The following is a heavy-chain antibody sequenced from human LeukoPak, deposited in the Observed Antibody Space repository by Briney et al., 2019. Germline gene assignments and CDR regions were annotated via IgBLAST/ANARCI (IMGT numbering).Heavy chain of an antibody. CDR2: IYYSGST. CDR3: ARATWLPVGLYYYDSSGYYYYFDS. J-gene: IGHJ4*02. CDR1: GGSISSGGYY. V-gene: IGHV4-61*08. Sequence: NPSETLSLTCAVSGGSISSGGYYWSWIRQPPGKGLEWIGYIYYSGSTNYNPSLKSRVTISVDTSKNQFSLKLSSVTAADTAVYYCARATWLPVGLYYYDSSGYYYYFDSWGQGTLVTVSS. D-gene: IGHD3-22*01.